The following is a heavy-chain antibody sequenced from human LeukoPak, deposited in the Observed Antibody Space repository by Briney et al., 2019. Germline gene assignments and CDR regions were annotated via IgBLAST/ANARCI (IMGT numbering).Heavy chain of an antibody. CDR2: IIPIFGTA. D-gene: IGHD5-12*01. CDR3: ARAGLGYDLVDY. J-gene: IGHJ4*02. Sequence: SVKVSCKASGGTFSSYAISWVRQAPGQGLEWMGRIIPIFGTANYAQKFQGRVTITTDESTSTAYMELSSLRSEDTAVYYCARAGLGYDLVDYWGQGTLVTVSS. V-gene: IGHV1-69*05. CDR1: GGTFSSYA.